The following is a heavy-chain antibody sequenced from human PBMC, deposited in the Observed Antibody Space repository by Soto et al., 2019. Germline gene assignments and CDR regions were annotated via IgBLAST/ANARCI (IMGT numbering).Heavy chain of an antibody. D-gene: IGHD5-12*01. CDR1: GGSISSGGYY. CDR2: IYYSGST. J-gene: IGHJ6*02. Sequence: SETLSLTCTVSGGSISSGGYYWSWIRQHPGKGLEWIGYIYYSGSTYYNPSLKSRVTISVDTSKNQFSLKLSSVTAADTAVYYCARDSGYDSYYYYGMDVWGQGTTVTVSS. V-gene: IGHV4-31*03. CDR3: ARDSGYDSYYYYGMDV.